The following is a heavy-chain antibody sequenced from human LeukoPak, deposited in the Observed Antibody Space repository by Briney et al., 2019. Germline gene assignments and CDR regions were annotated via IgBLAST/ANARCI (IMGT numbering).Heavy chain of an antibody. CDR2: TFYRSKWSN. J-gene: IGHJ4*02. D-gene: IGHD6-13*01. CDR3: ARGRYISSYYYFDY. V-gene: IGHV6-1*01. Sequence: SQALSLTCAISRDSVSSNSAAWNWTPQSPSGGVEWLGRTFYRSKWSNDYAVSVRSRIAINPDTSRNQFSLQLNSVTPEDTAVYYCARGRYISSYYYFDYCGQGTLVTVSS. CDR1: RDSVSSNSAA.